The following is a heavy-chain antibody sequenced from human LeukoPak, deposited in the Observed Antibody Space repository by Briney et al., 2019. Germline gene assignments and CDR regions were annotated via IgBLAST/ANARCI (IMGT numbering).Heavy chain of an antibody. CDR2: LIENGATT. CDR3: VKDYQVGNSPAFGDY. V-gene: IGHV3-23*01. J-gene: IGHJ4*02. CDR1: GFTFSSYA. Sequence: GGSLRLSRAASGFTFSSYAMSWVRRAPGKGLEWVSGLIENGATTYYADSVKGRFTISRDNSRNTMYLQMNSLRVEDTAVYYCVKDYQVGNSPAFGDYWGQGTLVTISS. D-gene: IGHD1-26*01.